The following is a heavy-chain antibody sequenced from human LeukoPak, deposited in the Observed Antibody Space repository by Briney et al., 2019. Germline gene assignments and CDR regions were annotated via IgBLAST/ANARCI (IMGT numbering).Heavy chain of an antibody. CDR3: ARDYGGSSPFDY. CDR2: ISSSGSTI. D-gene: IGHD4-23*01. CDR1: DFSFITYA. V-gene: IGHV3-48*03. J-gene: IGHJ4*02. Sequence: GGSLRLSCAASDFSFITYAMSWVRQAPGKGLEWVSYISSSGSTIYYADSVKGRFTISRDNAKNSLYLQMNSLRAEDTAVYYCARDYGGSSPFDYWGQGTLVTVSS.